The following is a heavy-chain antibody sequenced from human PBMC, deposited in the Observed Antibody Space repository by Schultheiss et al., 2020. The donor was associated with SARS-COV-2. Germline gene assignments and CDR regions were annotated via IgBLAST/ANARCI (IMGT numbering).Heavy chain of an antibody. J-gene: IGHJ6*02. CDR3: ARFIPGEKYGVDV. D-gene: IGHD3-10*01. Sequence: SETLSLTCTVSGGSVSSGSYYWSWIRQPPGKGLEWIGYIYYSGSTNYNPSLKSRVTISVDTSKNQFSLKLSSVTAADTAVYYCARFIPGEKYGVDVWGQGTTVTVSS. CDR2: IYYSGST. V-gene: IGHV4-61*01. CDR1: GGSVSSGSYY.